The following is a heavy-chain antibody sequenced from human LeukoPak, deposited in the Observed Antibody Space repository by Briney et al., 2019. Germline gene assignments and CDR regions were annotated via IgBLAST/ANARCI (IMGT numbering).Heavy chain of an antibody. CDR3: AKSAVGATIFFDY. CDR2: ISWDGGST. D-gene: IGHD1-26*01. V-gene: IGHV3-43*01. Sequence: PGGSLRLSCAASGFTFDDYTMHWVRHAPGKGLEWVSLISWDGGSTYYADSVKGRFTISRDNSKNSLYLQMNSLRTEDTALYYCAKSAVGATIFFDYWGQGTLVTVSS. J-gene: IGHJ4*02. CDR1: GFTFDDYT.